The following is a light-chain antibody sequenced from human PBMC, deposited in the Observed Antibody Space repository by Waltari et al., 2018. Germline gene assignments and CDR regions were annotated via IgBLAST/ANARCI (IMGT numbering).Light chain of an antibody. CDR3: QHGNTFPLT. V-gene: IGKV1-12*01. Sequence: DIQMTQSPSSVSPSVGDRVIITCRASQDISRWLAWYQQTPGKAPKFLIYDASTLQSGVPSRFSGTGSGTEFTLTISSLQPEDFATYYCQHGNTFPLTFGGGTKVEIK. CDR1: QDISRW. CDR2: DAS. J-gene: IGKJ4*01.